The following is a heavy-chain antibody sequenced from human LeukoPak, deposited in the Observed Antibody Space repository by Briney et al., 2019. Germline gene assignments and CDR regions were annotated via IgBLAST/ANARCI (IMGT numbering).Heavy chain of an antibody. Sequence: PGGSLRLSCAASGSNFNTYWMAWVRQAPAGKGLERVASISQDGGESYYADSVRGRFTISRDNAKNTLYLQMNSLRAEDTTMYYCTRLQSYFNSWGQGTLVTVSS. CDR1: GSNFNTYW. CDR3: TRLQSYFNS. D-gene: IGHD2/OR15-2a*01. J-gene: IGHJ1*01. V-gene: IGHV3-7*01. CDR2: ISQDGGES.